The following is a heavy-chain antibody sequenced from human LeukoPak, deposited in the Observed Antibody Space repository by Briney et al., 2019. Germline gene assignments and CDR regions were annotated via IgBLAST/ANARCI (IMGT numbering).Heavy chain of an antibody. V-gene: IGHV1-69*05. CDR3: AMPRYGSRDGRVMIVNDY. CDR2: IIPIFGTA. CDR1: GGTFSSYA. D-gene: IGHD3-22*01. J-gene: IGHJ4*02. Sequence: ASVKVSSKASGGTFSSYAISWVRQAPGQGLEWMGGIIPIFGTANYAQKFQGRVTITTDESTSTAYMELSSLRSEDTAVYYCAMPRYGSRDGRVMIVNDYWGQGTLVTVSS.